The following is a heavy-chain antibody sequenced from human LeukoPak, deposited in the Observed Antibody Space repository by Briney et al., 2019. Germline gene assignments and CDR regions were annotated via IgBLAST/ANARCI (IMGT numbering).Heavy chain of an antibody. CDR1: EITFSRYS. CDR3: AREDDRNMDV. CDR2: ISSSSTTT. J-gene: IGHJ6*03. V-gene: IGHV3-48*04. D-gene: IGHD3-22*01. Sequence: GGSLRLSCAVYEITFSRYSMNWVRQAPGKGLELVSYISSSSTTTYYADSVKGRFTISRGNARNLVYLEMHSLRAEDTALYYCAREDDRNMDVWGKGTTVTVSS.